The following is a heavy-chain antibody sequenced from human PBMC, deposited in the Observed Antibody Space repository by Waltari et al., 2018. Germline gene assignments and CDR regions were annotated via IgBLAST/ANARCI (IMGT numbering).Heavy chain of an antibody. CDR1: GGSISSGSYY. CDR2: IYTSGST. J-gene: IGHJ4*02. D-gene: IGHD4-17*01. Sequence: QVQLQESGPGLVKPSQTLSLTCSVSGGSISSGSYYWTWIRPPAGKGLEWIARIYTSGSTNYNPSLKSRVNISVDTSKNQFSLKLSSVTAADTAMYYCARDSSYGSFHYWGQGTLVTVSS. V-gene: IGHV4-61*02. CDR3: ARDSSYGSFHY.